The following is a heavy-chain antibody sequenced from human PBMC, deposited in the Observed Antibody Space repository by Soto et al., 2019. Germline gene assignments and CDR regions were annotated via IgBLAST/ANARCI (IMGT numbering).Heavy chain of an antibody. Sequence: EVQLVESGGGLVQPGGSLRLSCAASGFSFLNYWMSWVRQAPGKGLEWVANIKQDGSDKTYVDSVKGRFTISRDNAKNLLYLQLNSLRAEDTAVYYCARDPIMLREVYYVHWGQGTLVTVSS. CDR2: IKQDGSDK. D-gene: IGHD3-10*01. J-gene: IGHJ4*02. CDR1: GFSFLNYW. CDR3: ARDPIMLREVYYVH. V-gene: IGHV3-7*01.